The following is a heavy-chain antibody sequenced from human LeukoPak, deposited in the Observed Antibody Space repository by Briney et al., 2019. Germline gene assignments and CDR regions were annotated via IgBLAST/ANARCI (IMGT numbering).Heavy chain of an antibody. CDR1: GFTFSSYS. Sequence: KPGGSLRLSCAASGFTFSSYSMNWVRQAPGKGLEWVSSISSSSYIYYADSVKGRFTISRDNAKNSLYLQMNSLRAEDTAVYYCAREDYYDSSGYSHRFDYWGQGTLVTVSS. CDR3: AREDYYDSSGYSHRFDY. CDR2: ISSSSYI. J-gene: IGHJ4*02. V-gene: IGHV3-21*01. D-gene: IGHD3-22*01.